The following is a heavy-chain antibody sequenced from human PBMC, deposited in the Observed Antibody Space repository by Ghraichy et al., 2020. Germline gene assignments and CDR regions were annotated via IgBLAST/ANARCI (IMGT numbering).Heavy chain of an antibody. Sequence: SETLSLTCTVYGGSISSSNYYWCWIRQAPGKGLEWIGSIHHSGSTYYSPSLGIRVTMSADRSPNQFSLKLSSVTAADTAVYYCAGSFAVITYFALWGRGTLVTVSS. CDR3: AGSFAVITYFAL. D-gene: IGHD4-23*01. CDR2: IHHSGST. V-gene: IGHV4-39*01. CDR1: GGSISSSNYY. J-gene: IGHJ2*01.